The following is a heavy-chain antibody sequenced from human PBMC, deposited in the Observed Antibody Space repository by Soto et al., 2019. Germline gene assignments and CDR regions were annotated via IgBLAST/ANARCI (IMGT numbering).Heavy chain of an antibody. CDR2: VSYDEVNK. V-gene: IGHV3-30*18. D-gene: IGHD1-26*01. Sequence: QVHLLESGGGVVQPGRSLRLSCVASGFTFSNFGIHWVRQAPGKGLEWLAVVSYDEVNKFYAASVRGRFTISRDNSKVTVYLQINSLRRDDTAMYFCAKVMTEYSGVAIDYWGQGTLVTVSS. CDR3: AKVMTEYSGVAIDY. J-gene: IGHJ4*02. CDR1: GFTFSNFG.